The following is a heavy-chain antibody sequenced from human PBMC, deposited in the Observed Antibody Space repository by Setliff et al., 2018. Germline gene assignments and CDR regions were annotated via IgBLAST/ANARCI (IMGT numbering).Heavy chain of an antibody. J-gene: IGHJ4*02. CDR3: ERINFYVSSGYYYASDN. CDR1: GYTFTNSI. Sequence: ASVKVSCKASGYTFTNSIMNWVRQAPGQGLEWMGWISAYNGNTYHAQKFQDRLSMTTDTSTSTAYMELRSLRADDTAVYYCERINFYVSSGYYYASDNWGQGTLVTVSS. V-gene: IGHV1-18*04. CDR2: ISAYNGNT. D-gene: IGHD3-22*01.